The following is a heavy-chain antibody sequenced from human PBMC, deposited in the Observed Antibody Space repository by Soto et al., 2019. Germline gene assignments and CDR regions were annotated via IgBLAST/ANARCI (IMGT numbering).Heavy chain of an antibody. V-gene: IGHV3-11*06. D-gene: IGHD2-21*02. Sequence: GESLKISCAASGFTFSDYYITWIRQAPGKGLEWVSYISSSSSYTNYADSVKGRFTISRDSAKNSLYLQMNSLRAEDTAVYYCARGPGLFNCGGDCRTLDYWGQGTLVTVSS. CDR1: GFTFSDYY. CDR2: ISSSSSYT. CDR3: ARGPGLFNCGGDCRTLDY. J-gene: IGHJ4*02.